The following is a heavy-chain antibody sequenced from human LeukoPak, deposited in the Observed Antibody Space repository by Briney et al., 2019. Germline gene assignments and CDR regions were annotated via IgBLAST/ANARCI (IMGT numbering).Heavy chain of an antibody. J-gene: IGHJ4*02. V-gene: IGHV3-66*01. D-gene: IGHD2-15*01. Sequence: GWSLRLSCAVSGFTVSSNYMSWVRQAPGKGLEWVSIIYSGGSTYYADSVKGRFTISRDNSKNILYLQMNSLRAEDTALYYCARVGYTDTWYSSPPFDYWGQGTLVTVSS. CDR3: ARVGYTDTWYSSPPFDY. CDR1: GFTVSSNY. CDR2: IYSGGST.